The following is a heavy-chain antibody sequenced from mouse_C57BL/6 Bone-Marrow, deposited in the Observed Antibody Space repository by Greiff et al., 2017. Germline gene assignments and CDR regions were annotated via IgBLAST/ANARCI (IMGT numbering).Heavy chain of an antibody. Sequence: EVQLVESGGDLVKPGGSLKLSCAASGFTFSSYGLSWVRQTPDKRLEWVATISSGGSYTYYPDSVKGRFTISRDNAKNTLYLQMSSLKSEDTAMYYCARRVYYYYDGFAYWGQGTLVTVSA. J-gene: IGHJ3*01. D-gene: IGHD2-4*01. V-gene: IGHV5-6*01. CDR3: ARRVYYYYDGFAY. CDR2: ISSGGSYT. CDR1: GFTFSSYG.